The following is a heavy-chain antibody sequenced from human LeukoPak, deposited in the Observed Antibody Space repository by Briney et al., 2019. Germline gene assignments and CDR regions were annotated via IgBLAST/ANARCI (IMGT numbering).Heavy chain of an antibody. V-gene: IGHV4-34*01. Sequence: SETLSLTCAVYGGSFSGYYWSWIRQPPGKGLEWIGEINHSGSTNYNPSLNSRVSISIDTSKSQFSLKLNFATAADTAFYYCTTTYDFTRGGFDYWGLGTLVTVSS. CDR2: INHSGST. J-gene: IGHJ4*02. CDR3: TTTYDFTRGGFDY. D-gene: IGHD3-10*01. CDR1: GGSFSGYY.